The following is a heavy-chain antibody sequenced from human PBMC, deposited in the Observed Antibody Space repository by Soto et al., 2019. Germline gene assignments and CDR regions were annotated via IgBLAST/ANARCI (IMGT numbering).Heavy chain of an antibody. CDR1: GFPFSSHS. J-gene: IGHJ3*02. D-gene: IGHD2-2*01. CDR3: ARIPNFYASAGYFDAFDI. V-gene: IGHV3-48*02. Sequence: VGSLRLSCAASGFPFSSHSMSWVRQAPGKGLEWVSYTSGTGGTIKYADSVKGRFTIFRDNAKNSLYLQMNSLRDEDTAVYYCARIPNFYASAGYFDAFDIWGQGILLTVSS. CDR2: TSGTGGTI.